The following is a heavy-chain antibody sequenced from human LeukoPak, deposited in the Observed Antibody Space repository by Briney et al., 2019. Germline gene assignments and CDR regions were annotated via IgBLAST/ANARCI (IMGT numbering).Heavy chain of an antibody. D-gene: IGHD1-26*01. V-gene: IGHV3-30-3*01. CDR1: GFTFSSYA. CDR2: ISYDGSNK. CDR3: ASSRIVGATRGAFDI. Sequence: GGSLRLSSAASGFTFSSYAMHWDRQAPGKGLEWVAVISYDGSNKYYADSVKGRFTISRDNSKNTLYLQMNSLRAEDTAVYYCASSRIVGATRGAFDIWGQGTMVTVSS. J-gene: IGHJ3*02.